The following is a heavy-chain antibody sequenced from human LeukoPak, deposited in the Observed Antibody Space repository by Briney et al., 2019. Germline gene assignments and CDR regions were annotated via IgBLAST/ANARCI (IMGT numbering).Heavy chain of an antibody. Sequence: SQTLSLTCTVSGGSISSGDYYWSWIRQPPGKGLEWIGYIYYSGSTYYNPSLKSRVTISVDTSKNQFSLKLSSVTAADTAVYYCARGGCSSTSCYKTQNWFDPWGQGTLVTVSS. CDR3: ARGGCSSTSCYKTQNWFDP. D-gene: IGHD2-2*01. V-gene: IGHV4-30-4*08. J-gene: IGHJ5*02. CDR1: GGSISSGDYY. CDR2: IYYSGST.